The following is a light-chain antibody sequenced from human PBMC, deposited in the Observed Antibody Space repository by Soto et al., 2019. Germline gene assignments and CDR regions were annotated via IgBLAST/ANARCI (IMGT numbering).Light chain of an antibody. CDR2: AAS. CDR3: QEPTIYPIT. Sequence: SPSAVSSKIEDRVTITYRVIQSNTSYLARYQQQPGTAPKLLIYAASPLQSGVPSTFSCCGSGTEFTLTICSLQPEDVATYYCQEPTIYPITFGGGT. V-gene: IGKV1-9*01. J-gene: IGKJ4*01. CDR1: QSNTSY.